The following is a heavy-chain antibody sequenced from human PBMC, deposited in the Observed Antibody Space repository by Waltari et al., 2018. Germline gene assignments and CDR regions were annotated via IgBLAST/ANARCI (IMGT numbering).Heavy chain of an antibody. D-gene: IGHD2-2*01. CDR1: GGTFSSYA. CDR2: IIPICGTA. Sequence: QVQLVQSGAEVKKPGSSVKVSCKASGGTFSSYAISWVRQAPGQGLEWMGGIIPICGTANYAQKFQGRVTITADESTSTAYMELSSLRSEDTAVYYCAIELVVVPAAMGAFDIWGQGTMVTVSS. V-gene: IGHV1-69*13. CDR3: AIELVVVPAAMGAFDI. J-gene: IGHJ3*02.